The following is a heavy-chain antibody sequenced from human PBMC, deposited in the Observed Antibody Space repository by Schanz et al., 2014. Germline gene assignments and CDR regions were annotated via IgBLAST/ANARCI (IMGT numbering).Heavy chain of an antibody. CDR2: ISRDGTTS. CDR3: AKDRQNRVNRVGYYYGMDV. CDR1: GFIFNDYY. D-gene: IGHD3-16*01. V-gene: IGHV3-11*01. J-gene: IGHJ6*02. Sequence: QVQLVESGGGLVKPGGSLRLSCAASGFIFNDYYMNWIRQAPGKGLEWLSYISRDGTTSYYADSVKGRFTISRDDAKNSLYLQMKSLRAEDTALYYCAKDRQNRVNRVGYYYGMDVWGQGTTVTVSS.